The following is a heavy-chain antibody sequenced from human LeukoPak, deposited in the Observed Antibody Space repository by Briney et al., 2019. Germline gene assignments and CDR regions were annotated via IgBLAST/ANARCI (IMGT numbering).Heavy chain of an antibody. Sequence: GGSLRLSCAASGFTFSSYAMSWVRQAPGKGLEWVSAISGSGGSTYYADSVKGRFTISRDNSKNTLYLQMNSMRAEDTAVYYCAYYYDSSGYFYWGQGTLVTVSS. V-gene: IGHV3-23*01. CDR3: AYYYDSSGYFY. D-gene: IGHD3-22*01. CDR2: ISGSGGST. J-gene: IGHJ4*02. CDR1: GFTFSSYA.